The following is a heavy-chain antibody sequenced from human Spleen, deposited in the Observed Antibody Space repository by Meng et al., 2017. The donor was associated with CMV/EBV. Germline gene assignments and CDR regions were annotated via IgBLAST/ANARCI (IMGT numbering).Heavy chain of an antibody. CDR3: ARMTHESGWYYFDY. Sequence: GGSLRLSCVASGFTVSSNYMSWVRQAPGKGLEWVSVIYSGGSTYYADSVKGRFTISRDNSKNTLYLQMNSLRAEDTAVYYCARMTHESGWYYFDYWGQGTLVTVSS. CDR1: GFTVSSNY. D-gene: IGHD6-19*01. CDR2: IYSGGST. V-gene: IGHV3-66*02. J-gene: IGHJ4*02.